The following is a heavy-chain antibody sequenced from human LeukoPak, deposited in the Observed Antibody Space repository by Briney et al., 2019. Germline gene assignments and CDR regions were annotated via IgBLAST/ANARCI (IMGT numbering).Heavy chain of an antibody. CDR2: IYYSGST. Sequence: SETLSLTCTVSGASISSYYWSWIRQPPGKGLKWIGYIYYSGSTNYNPSLKSRVTTSVDTSKNQFSLKLSSVTAADTAVYFCARAGLFDSSAYPYDAFDMWGQGTVVTVSS. V-gene: IGHV4-59*01. CDR3: ARAGLFDSSAYPYDAFDM. CDR1: GASISSYY. D-gene: IGHD3-22*01. J-gene: IGHJ3*02.